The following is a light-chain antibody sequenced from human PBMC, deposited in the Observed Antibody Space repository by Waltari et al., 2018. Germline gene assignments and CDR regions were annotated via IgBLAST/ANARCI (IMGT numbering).Light chain of an antibody. Sequence: DLVMTQSPDSLAVSLVERATINCKSSQSVLYSPNNKNYLAWYQQKPGQPPKLLIYWASTRESGVPDRFSGSGSVTDFTLTISSLQAEDVAVYYGQQYYSTPYSFGQGTKLEIK. CDR2: WAS. CDR3: QQYYSTPYS. J-gene: IGKJ2*03. CDR1: QSVLYSPNNKNY. V-gene: IGKV4-1*01.